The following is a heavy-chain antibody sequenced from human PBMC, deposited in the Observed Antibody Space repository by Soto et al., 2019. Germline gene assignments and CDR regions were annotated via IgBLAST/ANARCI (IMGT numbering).Heavy chain of an antibody. V-gene: IGHV1-2*04. CDR1: GYTFTGYY. D-gene: IGHD2-2*01. Sequence: ASVKVSCKASGYTFTGYYMHWVRQAPGQGLEWMGWINPNSGGTNYAQKFQGWVTMTRDTSISTAYMELSRLRSDDTAVYYCARELGYCSSTSCPPDYWGQGTLVTVSS. CDR3: ARELGYCSSTSCPPDY. J-gene: IGHJ4*02. CDR2: INPNSGGT.